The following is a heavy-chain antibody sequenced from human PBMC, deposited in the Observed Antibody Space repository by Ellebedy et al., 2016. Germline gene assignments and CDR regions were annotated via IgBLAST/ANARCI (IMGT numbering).Heavy chain of an antibody. J-gene: IGHJ6*03. CDR3: ARPFGQMDVMGAPVRPVYSMDV. CDR2: MYYGGTT. V-gene: IGHV4-39*07. Sequence: SETLSLTXTVSGGSISSSNNYWGWIRQPPGKGLEWIGTMYYGGTTYYSPSLKSRVTISVDTSKNQFSLKLTSVTAADTAVYYCARPFGQMDVMGAPVRPVYSMDVWGKGTTVTVSS. D-gene: IGHD1-26*01. CDR1: GGSISSSNNY.